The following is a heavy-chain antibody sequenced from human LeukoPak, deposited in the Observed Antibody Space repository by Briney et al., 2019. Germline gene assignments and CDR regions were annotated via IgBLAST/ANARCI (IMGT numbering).Heavy chain of an antibody. V-gene: IGHV1-2*02. CDR1: GYTFTGYY. CDR2: INPNSGGT. CDR3: ARSCSSTSCYSGDY. J-gene: IGHJ4*02. D-gene: IGHD2-2*01. Sequence: ASVKVSCKASGYTFTGYYMHWVRQAPGQGLEWMGWINPNSGGTSYAQKFQGRVTMTRDTSISTAYMELSRLRSDDTAVYYCARSCSSTSCYSGDYWGQGTLVTVSS.